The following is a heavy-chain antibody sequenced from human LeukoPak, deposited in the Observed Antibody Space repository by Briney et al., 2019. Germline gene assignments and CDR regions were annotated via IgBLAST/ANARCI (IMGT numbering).Heavy chain of an antibody. CDR1: GGSFSGYY. Sequence: SETLSLTCAVYGGSFSGYYWSWIRQPPGKGLQWIGEINHSGSTNYNPSLKSRVTISVDTSKNQFSLKLSSVTAADTAVYYCARSPTRAIAARVYWYFDLWGRGTLVTVFS. CDR2: INHSGST. D-gene: IGHD6-6*01. J-gene: IGHJ2*01. V-gene: IGHV4-34*01. CDR3: ARSPTRAIAARVYWYFDL.